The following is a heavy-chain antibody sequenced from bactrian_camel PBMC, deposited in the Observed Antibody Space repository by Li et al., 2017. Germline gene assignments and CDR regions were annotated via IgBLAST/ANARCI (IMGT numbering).Heavy chain of an antibody. J-gene: IGHJ4*01. CDR2: IYTAGGNA. D-gene: IGHD1*01. CDR1: GDDYNTNY. V-gene: IGHV3S40*01. CDR3: AADRGTIGDCTGQIQYSY. Sequence: DVQLVESGGGSVQAGGSLRLSCAPSGDDYNTNYKVVAWFRQGRGKEREGIAAIYTAGGNAYSADSVKGRFTISQDGANNTVYLQMYSLKTEDTAMYYCAADRGTIGDCTGQIQYSYWGQGTQVTVS.